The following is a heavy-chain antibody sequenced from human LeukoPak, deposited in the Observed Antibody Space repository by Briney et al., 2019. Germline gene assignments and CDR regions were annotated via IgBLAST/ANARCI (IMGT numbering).Heavy chain of an antibody. CDR3: ASYTRDRYYYDSSGSPDYFDY. CDR1: GGSFSGYY. J-gene: IGHJ4*02. D-gene: IGHD3-22*01. Sequence: PSETLSLTCAVYGGSFSGYYWSWIRQPPGKGLEWIGEINHSGSTNYNPSLKSRVTISVDTSKNQFSLKLSSVTAADTAVYYCASYTRDRYYYDSSGSPDYFDYWGQGTLVTVSS. CDR2: INHSGST. V-gene: IGHV4-34*09.